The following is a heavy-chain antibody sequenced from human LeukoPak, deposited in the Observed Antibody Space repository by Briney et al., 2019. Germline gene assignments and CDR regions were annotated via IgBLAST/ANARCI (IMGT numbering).Heavy chain of an antibody. V-gene: IGHV4-61*02. CDR3: AREDYDNIDY. CDR2: IYTSGST. CDR1: GGSISSGSYY. D-gene: IGHD3-9*01. J-gene: IGHJ4*02. Sequence: PSETQSLTCTVSGGSISSGSYYWSWIRQPAGKGLEWIGRIYTSGSTNYNPSLKSRVTISVDTSKNQFSLKLSSVTAADTAVYYCAREDYDNIDYWGQGTLVTVSS.